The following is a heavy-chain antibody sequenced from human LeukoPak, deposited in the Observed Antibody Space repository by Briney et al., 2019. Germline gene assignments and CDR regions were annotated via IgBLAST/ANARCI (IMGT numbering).Heavy chain of an antibody. CDR1: GFTFSSYS. CDR2: ISSSSSYI. D-gene: IGHD2-2*01. CDR3: ASQCSSTRCYGY. V-gene: IGHV3-21*01. Sequence: GGSLRLSCAASGFTFSSYSMNWVRQARGRGREWVSSISSSSSYIYYADSVKGRFTISRDNAKNSLYLEMNSLRAEDTALVYCASQCSSTRCYGYWGEGTLVSVPS. J-gene: IGHJ4*02.